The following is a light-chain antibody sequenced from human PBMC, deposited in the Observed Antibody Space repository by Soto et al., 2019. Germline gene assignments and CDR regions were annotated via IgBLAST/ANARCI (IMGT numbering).Light chain of an antibody. CDR1: QRIFYNSNNKNY. J-gene: IGKJ4*01. Sequence: DIVMTQSPDFLAVSLGERATINCKSSQRIFYNSNNKNYLAWYQQKPGQPPKLLIYWASSRESGVPDRFSGSGSGTDFALTISSLQAEDVGVYYCLQYWSTLALTFGGGTKVEIK. V-gene: IGKV4-1*01. CDR3: LQYWSTLALT. CDR2: WAS.